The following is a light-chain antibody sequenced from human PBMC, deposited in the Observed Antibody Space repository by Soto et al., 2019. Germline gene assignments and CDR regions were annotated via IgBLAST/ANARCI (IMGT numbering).Light chain of an antibody. J-gene: IGKJ4*01. CDR3: QEYSSYST. V-gene: IGKV1-5*03. CDR2: KAS. CDR1: QTISSW. Sequence: DIQMTQSPSTLSGSVGDRVTITCRASQTISSWLAWYQQKPGKAPKLLIYKASTLKSGVPSRFSGSGSGTEFTLTISSLQPDDFATYYCQEYSSYSTFGGGTKVDI.